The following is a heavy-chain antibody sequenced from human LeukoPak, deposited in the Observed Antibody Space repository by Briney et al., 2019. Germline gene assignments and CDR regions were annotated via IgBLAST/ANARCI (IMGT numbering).Heavy chain of an antibody. V-gene: IGHV3-53*01. CDR1: GFSVSNSY. CDR2: FYKGDST. Sequence: GGSLRLSCAASGFSVSNSYMYWVRQAPGKGLEWVSFFYKGDSTYYAESVRGRFTISRDNSKNTLYLLVNSLIPEDTAVYYCAREVVSSPSYLDSWGQGTLVTVST. J-gene: IGHJ4*02. D-gene: IGHD2-15*01. CDR3: AREVVSSPSYLDS.